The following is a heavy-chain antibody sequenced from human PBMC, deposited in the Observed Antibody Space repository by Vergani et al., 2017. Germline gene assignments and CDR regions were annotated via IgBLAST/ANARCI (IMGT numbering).Heavy chain of an antibody. CDR3: VYRKTECGTTGCFYPVYYYYYMDV. D-gene: IGHD1-7*01. CDR1: GFSLNTRGVS. V-gene: IGHV2-5*04. Sequence: QITLKESGPTLVKPTQTLTLTCTFSGFSLNTRGVSVAWIRPPPGKALDWLALIYLNDDQHYNPFLNHRVTITKDTSKNPVVLTMTNMVYVDTGTYYCVYRKTECGTTGCFYPVYYYYYMDVWVKGTTVTVSS. CDR2: IYLNDDQ. J-gene: IGHJ6*03.